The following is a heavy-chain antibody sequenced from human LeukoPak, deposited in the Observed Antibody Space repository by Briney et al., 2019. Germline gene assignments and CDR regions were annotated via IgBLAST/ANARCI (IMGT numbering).Heavy chain of an antibody. J-gene: IGHJ5*02. V-gene: IGHV4-59*08. D-gene: IGHD2-21*01. CDR3: ARHGRGIVLVSSRSRWFDP. Sequence: SETLSLTCTVSGGSISSYYWSWIRQPPGKGLEWTGYIYYSGSTNYNPSLKSRVTISVDTSKNQFSLKLSSVTAADTAVYYCARHGRGIVLVSSRSRWFDPWGQGTLVTVSS. CDR2: IYYSGST. CDR1: GGSISSYY.